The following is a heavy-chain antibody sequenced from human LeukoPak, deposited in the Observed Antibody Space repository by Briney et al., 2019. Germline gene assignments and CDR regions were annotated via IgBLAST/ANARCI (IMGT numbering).Heavy chain of an antibody. CDR2: INHSGST. J-gene: IGHJ4*02. CDR1: GGSFSGYY. D-gene: IGHD2-2*01. V-gene: IGHV4-34*01. CDR3: ARVPPRCSSTSCYGIFDY. Sequence: SETLSLTCAVYGGSFSGYYWSWIRQPPGKGLEWIGEINHSGSTNYNPSLKSRVTISVDTSKNQFSLKLSSVTAADTAVYYCARVPPRCSSTSCYGIFDYWGQGTLVTVSS.